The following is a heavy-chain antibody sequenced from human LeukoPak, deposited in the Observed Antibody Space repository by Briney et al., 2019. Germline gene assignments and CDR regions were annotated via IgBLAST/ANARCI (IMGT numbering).Heavy chain of an antibody. D-gene: IGHD2-15*01. Sequence: GGSLRLSCAASGFTVSTNYMTWVRQAPGKGLEWVSVIYSGGSTYYAGSVKGRFTISRDNSKNTRYLQMNSLKAEDTAVYYCARDPNASGPSDYWGQGTLVTVSS. CDR3: ARDPNASGPSDY. CDR1: GFTVSTNY. CDR2: IYSGGST. V-gene: IGHV3-66*02. J-gene: IGHJ4*02.